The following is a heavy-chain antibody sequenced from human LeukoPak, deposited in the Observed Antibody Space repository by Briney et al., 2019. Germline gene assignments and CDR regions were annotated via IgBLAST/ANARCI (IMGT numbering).Heavy chain of an antibody. CDR1: GYSFTSYW. Sequence: GESLQISCKGSGYSFTSYWIDWVRQLPGKGLEWMGIIYPGDSDTRYSPSFQGQVTNSADKSISTAYLQWSSLKASDTAMYYCARQVRDSSLIDYWGQGTLVTVSS. CDR3: ARQVRDSSLIDY. J-gene: IGHJ4*02. V-gene: IGHV5-51*01. CDR2: IYPGDSDT. D-gene: IGHD6-19*01.